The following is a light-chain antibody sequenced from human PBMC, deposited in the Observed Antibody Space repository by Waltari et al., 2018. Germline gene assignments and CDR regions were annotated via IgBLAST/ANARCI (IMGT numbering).Light chain of an antibody. V-gene: IGLV3-21*02. Sequence: SHMLTQPPSVSVAPGQTARITCGETTLEVNLSTGTSRRQARPPRLVVYDGSDRPPGFPGRFSGSKSGTSASRAISGLQSEDEAYYYCAAWDDSLNGWVFGGGTKVTVL. J-gene: IGLJ3*02. CDR1: TLEVN. CDR2: DGS. CDR3: AAWDDSLNGWV.